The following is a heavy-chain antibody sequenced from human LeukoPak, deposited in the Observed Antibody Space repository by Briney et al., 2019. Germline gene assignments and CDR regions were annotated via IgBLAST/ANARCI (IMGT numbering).Heavy chain of an antibody. Sequence: SETLSLTCTVSGGSISSYYWGWIRQPPGKGLEWIGYIHYSGSTNYNPSLKSRVTISVDTSKNQFSLKLSSVTAADTAVYYCARSSPTHYYDSSGYLGDWGQGTLVTVSS. CDR3: ARSSPTHYYDSSGYLGD. CDR2: IHYSGST. D-gene: IGHD3-22*01. CDR1: GGSISSYY. J-gene: IGHJ4*02. V-gene: IGHV4-59*01.